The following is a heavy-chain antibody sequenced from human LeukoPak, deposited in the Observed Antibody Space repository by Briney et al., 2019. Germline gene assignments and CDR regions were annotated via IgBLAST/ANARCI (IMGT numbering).Heavy chain of an antibody. CDR3: ARDPLPVAGNNWFDP. D-gene: IGHD6-19*01. J-gene: IGHJ5*02. CDR2: IYHSGTT. CDR1: GYSISSGYC. Sequence: PSETLSLTCTVSGYSISSGYCWGWIRQPPGKGLGWIGSIYHSGTTYYNPSLKSRVTISVDTSKNQFSLKLSSVTAADTAVYYCARDPLPVAGNNWFDPWGQGTLDTVSS. V-gene: IGHV4-38-2*02.